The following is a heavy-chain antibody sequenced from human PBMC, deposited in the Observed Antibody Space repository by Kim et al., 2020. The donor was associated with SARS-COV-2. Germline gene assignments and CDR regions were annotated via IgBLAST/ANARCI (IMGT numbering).Heavy chain of an antibody. J-gene: IGHJ6*02. CDR3: ASTIAVAGIFRRFYYYGMDV. Sequence: ASVKVSCKASGYTFTSYYMHWVRQAPGQGLEWMGIINPSGGSTSYAQKFQGRVTMTRDTSTSTVYMELSSLRSEDTAVYYCASTIAVAGIFRRFYYYGMDVWGQGTTVTVSS. D-gene: IGHD6-19*01. CDR1: GYTFTSYY. V-gene: IGHV1-46*01. CDR2: INPSGGST.